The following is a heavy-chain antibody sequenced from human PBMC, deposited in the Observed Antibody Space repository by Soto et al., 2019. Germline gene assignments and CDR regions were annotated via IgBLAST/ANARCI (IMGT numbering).Heavy chain of an antibody. Sequence: KTSETLSLTCTVSGGSISSYYWSWIRQPPGKGLEWIGYIYYSGSTNYNPSLKSRVTISVDTSKNQFSLKLSSVTAADTAVYYCARAWRSSGWYYFDYWGQGTLVTVSS. J-gene: IGHJ4*02. CDR3: ARAWRSSGWYYFDY. CDR2: IYYSGST. CDR1: GGSISSYY. V-gene: IGHV4-59*01. D-gene: IGHD6-19*01.